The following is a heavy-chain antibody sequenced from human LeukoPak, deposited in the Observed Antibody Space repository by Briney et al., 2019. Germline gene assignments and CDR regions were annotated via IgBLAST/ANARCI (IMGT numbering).Heavy chain of an antibody. V-gene: IGHV4-59*08. Sequence: SETLSLTCTVSGGSISSDYWSWIRQPPGKGLEWIGYIYYSGITYYNPSLKSRVTISVGTSKNQFSLKLSSVTAADTAIYYCARIGGITMVRGVPGYYFDYWGQGTLVTVSS. CDR1: GGSISSDY. J-gene: IGHJ4*02. CDR3: ARIGGITMVRGVPGYYFDY. CDR2: IYYSGIT. D-gene: IGHD3-10*01.